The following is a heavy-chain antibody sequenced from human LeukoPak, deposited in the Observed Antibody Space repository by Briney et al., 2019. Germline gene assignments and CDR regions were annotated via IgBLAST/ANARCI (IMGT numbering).Heavy chain of an antibody. CDR2: IYYSGST. CDR1: GGSISSGDYY. D-gene: IGHD6-13*01. Sequence: SETLSLTCTVSGGSISSGDYYWSWIRQPPGKGLEWIGYIYYSGSTNYNPSLKSRVTISVDTSKNQFSLKLSSVTAADTAVYYCAAGTKDAFDIWGQGTMVTVSS. V-gene: IGHV4-61*08. J-gene: IGHJ3*02. CDR3: AAGTKDAFDI.